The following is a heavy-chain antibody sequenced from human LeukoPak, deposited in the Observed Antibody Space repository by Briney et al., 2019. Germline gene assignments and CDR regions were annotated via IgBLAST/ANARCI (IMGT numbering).Heavy chain of an antibody. D-gene: IGHD3-16*01. V-gene: IGHV3-48*04. CDR2: ISSSGSTI. CDR1: GFTFSNYN. J-gene: IGHJ3*02. CDR3: ARARLTDYVWGRRTFDI. Sequence: GGSLRLSCAASGFTFSNYNMNWVRQAPGKGLEWVSYISSSGSTIYYADSVKGRLTISRDNAKKSLYLQMNSLRAEDTAVYYCARARLTDYVWGRRTFDIWGQGTMVTISS.